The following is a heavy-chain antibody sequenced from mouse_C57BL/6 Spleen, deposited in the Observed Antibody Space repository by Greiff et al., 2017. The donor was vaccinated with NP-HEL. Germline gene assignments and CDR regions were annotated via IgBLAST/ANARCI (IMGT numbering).Heavy chain of an antibody. CDR3: ARWVITTVVATPFAY. V-gene: IGHV1-53*01. Sequence: QVQLKQPGTELVKPGASVKLSCKASGYTFTSYWMHWVKQRPGQGLEWIGNINPSNGGTNYNEKFKSKATLTVDKSSSTAYMQLSSLTSEDSAVYYCARWVITTVVATPFAYWGQGTLVTVSA. D-gene: IGHD1-1*01. CDR1: GYTFTSYW. CDR2: INPSNGGT. J-gene: IGHJ3*01.